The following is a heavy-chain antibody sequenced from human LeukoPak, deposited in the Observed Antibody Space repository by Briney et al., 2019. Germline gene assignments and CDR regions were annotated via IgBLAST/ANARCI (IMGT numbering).Heavy chain of an antibody. CDR2: INHSGST. V-gene: IGHV4-34*01. D-gene: IGHD4-17*01. J-gene: IGHJ2*01. CDR1: GGSFSGYY. Sequence: SETLSLTCAVYGGSFSGYYWSWIRQPPGKGLEWIGEINHSGSTNYNPSLKSRVTISVDTSKNQFSLKLSSVTAADTAVYYCARDYGDIPPDWYYDLWGRGTLATVSS. CDR3: ARDYGDIPPDWYYDL.